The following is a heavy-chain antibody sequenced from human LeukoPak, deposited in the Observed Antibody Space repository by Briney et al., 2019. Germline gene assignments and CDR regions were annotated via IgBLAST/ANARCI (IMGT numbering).Heavy chain of an antibody. CDR3: ARVSSPLQYNWFDP. CDR2: ISPNSGGT. CDR1: GYSFTGYY. J-gene: IGHJ5*02. D-gene: IGHD1-14*01. Sequence: ASVKVSCKASGYSFTGYYIHWVRQAPGQGLEWMGRISPNSGGTNYAQKFHGRVTMTRDTSISTAYMEVSRLRSDDTAVYYCARVSSPLQYNWFDPWGQGTLITVSS. V-gene: IGHV1-2*06.